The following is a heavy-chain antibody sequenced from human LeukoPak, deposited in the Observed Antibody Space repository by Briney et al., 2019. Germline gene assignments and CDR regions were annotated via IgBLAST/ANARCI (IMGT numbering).Heavy chain of an antibody. V-gene: IGHV3-23*01. CDR3: ARDYYDSSGYYRFDY. D-gene: IGHD3-22*01. CDR2: ISGSGGST. J-gene: IGHJ4*02. Sequence: GGSLRLSCAASGFTFSSYAMSWVRQAPGKGLEWVSAISGSGGSTYYADSVKGRFTISRDNAKNSLYLQMNSLRAEDTAVYYCARDYYDSSGYYRFDYWGQGTLVTVSS. CDR1: GFTFSSYA.